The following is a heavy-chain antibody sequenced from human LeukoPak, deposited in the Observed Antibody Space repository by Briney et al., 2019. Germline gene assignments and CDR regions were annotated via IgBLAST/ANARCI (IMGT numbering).Heavy chain of an antibody. Sequence: GGSLRLSCAASGFTVITNDMTWVRQAPGKGLEWVSVLYRDGNTKYADSVQGRFTISRDNSKNILYLEMNSLSPDDTAGYYCARGVEPLAANTLAYWGQGTLVTVSS. CDR3: ARGVEPLAANTLAY. CDR2: LYRDGNT. D-gene: IGHD1-14*01. J-gene: IGHJ4*02. V-gene: IGHV3-53*01. CDR1: GFTVITND.